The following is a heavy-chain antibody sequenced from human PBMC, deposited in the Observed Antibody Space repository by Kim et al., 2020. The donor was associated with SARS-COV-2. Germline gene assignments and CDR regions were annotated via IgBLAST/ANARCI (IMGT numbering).Heavy chain of an antibody. CDR3: ARGAVSRYCSGGSCYLDY. CDR1: GGTFSSYA. Sequence: SVKVSCKASGGTFSSYAISWVRQAPGQGLEWMGGIIPIFGTANYAQKFQGRVTITADESTSTAYMELSSLRSEDTAVYYCARGAVSRYCSGGSCYLDYWGQGTLVTVSS. D-gene: IGHD2-15*01. CDR2: IIPIFGTA. V-gene: IGHV1-69*13. J-gene: IGHJ4*02.